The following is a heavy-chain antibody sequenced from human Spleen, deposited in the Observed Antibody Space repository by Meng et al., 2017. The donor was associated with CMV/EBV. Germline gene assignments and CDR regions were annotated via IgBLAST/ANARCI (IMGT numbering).Heavy chain of an antibody. D-gene: IGHD3-10*01. CDR1: GYTFTGYY. CDR3: ARGDSYYYFDY. V-gene: IGHV1-2*02. Sequence: SCKASGYTFTGYYMHWVRQAPGQGLEWMAWINPNSGGTNYAQKFQGSVTMTRDTSISTAYMELSRLRSDDTAVYYCARGDSYYYFDYWGQGTLVTVSS. J-gene: IGHJ4*02. CDR2: INPNSGGT.